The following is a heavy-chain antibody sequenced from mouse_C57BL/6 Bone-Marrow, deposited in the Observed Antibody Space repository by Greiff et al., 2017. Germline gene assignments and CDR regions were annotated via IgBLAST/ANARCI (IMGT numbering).Heavy chain of an antibody. CDR1: GYAFSSSW. J-gene: IGHJ3*01. CDR2: IYPGDGDT. CDR3: ARLGPWFAY. V-gene: IGHV1-82*01. Sequence: QVQLQQSGPELVKPGASVTISCKASGYAFSSSWMNWVKQRPGKGLEWIGRIYPGDGDTDYNGKFKGKATLTADKSSSAAYMQLSSLTSEDSAVYFCARLGPWFAYWGQGTLVTVSA. D-gene: IGHD4-1*01.